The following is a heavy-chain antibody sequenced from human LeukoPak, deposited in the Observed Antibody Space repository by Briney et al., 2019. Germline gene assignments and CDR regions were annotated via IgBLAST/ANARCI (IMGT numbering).Heavy chain of an antibody. Sequence: PGGSLRLSCAASGFTFSSYSMNWVRQAPGKGLEWVSYISSSSSTIYYADSVKGRFTISRDNAKNSLYLQMNSLRAEDTAVYYCARVGVVGAGDGWGQGTLVTVSS. CDR3: ARVGVVGAGDG. D-gene: IGHD2-15*01. CDR1: GFTFSSYS. J-gene: IGHJ4*02. CDR2: ISSSSSTI. V-gene: IGHV3-48*01.